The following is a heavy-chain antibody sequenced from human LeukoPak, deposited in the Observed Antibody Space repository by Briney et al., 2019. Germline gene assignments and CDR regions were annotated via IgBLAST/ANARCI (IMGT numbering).Heavy chain of an antibody. V-gene: IGHV3-21*01. D-gene: IGHD1-26*01. CDR1: GFTFSSYE. CDR2: ISSSSSYI. J-gene: IGHJ4*02. Sequence: GGSLRLSCAASGFTFSSYEMNWVRQAPGKGLEWVSSISSSSSYIYYADSVRGRFTISRDNAKNSLYLQMNSLRAEDTAVYYCVRVYSGSYGLDYWGQGTLVTVSS. CDR3: VRVYSGSYGLDY.